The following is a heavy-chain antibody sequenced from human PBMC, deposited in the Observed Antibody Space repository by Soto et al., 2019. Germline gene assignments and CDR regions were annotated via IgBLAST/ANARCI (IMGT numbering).Heavy chain of an antibody. J-gene: IGHJ4*02. CDR3: ARVARSWFGESSNDY. V-gene: IGHV4-30-4*01. CDR1: GGSITSGEYY. D-gene: IGHD3-10*01. CDR2: NYYSGST. Sequence: QVQLQESGPGLVKPSQTLSLTCTISGGSITSGEYYWSWLRQPPGKGLEWIGYNYYSGSTYYNPSLKSRVTISVDKSKNQFSLKLSSVTAADTAVYYCARVARSWFGESSNDYWGQGTLVTVSS.